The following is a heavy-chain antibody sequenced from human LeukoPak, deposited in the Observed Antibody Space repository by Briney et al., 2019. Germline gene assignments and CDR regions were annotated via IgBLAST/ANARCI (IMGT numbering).Heavy chain of an antibody. D-gene: IGHD2-15*01. CDR2: ISYDGSKK. Sequence: GGSLRLSCAASGFTFTDYAMHWVRQTPGEGLEWVAAISYDGSKKYYEDSVKGRFTISRDNSKNTLYVQMNSLEPEDTAVYYCARGYCSGGSCYNIDYWGQGTLVTVSS. V-gene: IGHV3-30*04. J-gene: IGHJ4*02. CDR1: GFTFTDYA. CDR3: ARGYCSGGSCYNIDY.